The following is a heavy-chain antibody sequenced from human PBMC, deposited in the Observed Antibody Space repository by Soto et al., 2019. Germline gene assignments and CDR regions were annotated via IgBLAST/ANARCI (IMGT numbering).Heavy chain of an antibody. CDR3: ARIGGYHGPLDY. V-gene: IGHV4-59*01. D-gene: IGHD6-25*01. CDR1: GVSISSYF. Sequence: PSETLSLTCSVSGVSISSYFWSWIRQAPGRGLEWIGCTYHRGSTNYSPSLKSRVAISLDTSENQFSLKVNSVTAADTAVYYCARIGGYHGPLDYWGQGTPVTVSS. J-gene: IGHJ4*02. CDR2: TYHRGST.